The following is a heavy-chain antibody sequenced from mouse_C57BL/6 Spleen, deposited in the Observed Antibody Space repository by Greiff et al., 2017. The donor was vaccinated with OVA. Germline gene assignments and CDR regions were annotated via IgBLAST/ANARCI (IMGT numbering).Heavy chain of an antibody. V-gene: IGHV1-82*01. J-gene: IGHJ3*01. CDR3: ARGGDGYSSFAY. CDR1: GYAFSSSW. CDR2: IYPGDGDT. D-gene: IGHD2-3*01. Sequence: VKLQESGPELVKPGASVKISCKASGYAFSSSWMNWVKQRPGKGLEWIGRIYPGDGDTNYNGKFKGKATLTADKSSSTAYMQLSSLTSEDSAVYFCARGGDGYSSFAYWGQGTLVTVSA.